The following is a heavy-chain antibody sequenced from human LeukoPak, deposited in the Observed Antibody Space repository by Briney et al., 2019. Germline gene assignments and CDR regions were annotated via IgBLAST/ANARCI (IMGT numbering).Heavy chain of an antibody. Sequence: GGSLRLSCTASGFTFGDYAMSWVRQAPGKGLEWVGFIRSKAYGGTTEYAASVKGRFTISRDDSKSIAYLQMNSLKTEDTAVYYCTRDLQYYDILTGYYGIDHWGQGTLVTVSS. CDR2: IRSKAYGGTT. CDR3: TRDLQYYDILTGYYGIDH. CDR1: GFTFGDYA. V-gene: IGHV3-49*04. D-gene: IGHD3-9*01. J-gene: IGHJ4*02.